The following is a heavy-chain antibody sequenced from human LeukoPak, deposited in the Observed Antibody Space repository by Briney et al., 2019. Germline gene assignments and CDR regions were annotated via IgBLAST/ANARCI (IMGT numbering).Heavy chain of an antibody. V-gene: IGHV3-23*01. D-gene: IGHD3-22*01. CDR3: AKEWYSSGYHGLDY. CDR1: GFTFTIYA. J-gene: IGHJ4*02. Sequence: GGSLRLSCAASGFTFTIYAMSWVRQAPGKGLEWVSAITGSGSHTYYADSVKGRFTISRDNSKNTLYLQINSPRAEDTAVYYCAKEWYSSGYHGLDYWGQGTLVTVSS. CDR2: ITGSGSHT.